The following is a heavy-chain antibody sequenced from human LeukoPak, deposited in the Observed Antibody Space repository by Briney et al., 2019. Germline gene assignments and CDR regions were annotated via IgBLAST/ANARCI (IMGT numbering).Heavy chain of an antibody. V-gene: IGHV3-30*18. CDR2: ISYDGSNK. CDR1: GFTFSSYG. CDR3: AKDRRSSTRLDY. J-gene: IGHJ4*02. Sequence: GRSLRLSCAASGFTFSSYGMHWVRQAPGKGLEGVAVISYDGSNKYYADSVKGRFTISRDNSKNTLYLQMNSLRAEDTAVYYCAKDRRSSTRLDYWGQGTLVTVSS.